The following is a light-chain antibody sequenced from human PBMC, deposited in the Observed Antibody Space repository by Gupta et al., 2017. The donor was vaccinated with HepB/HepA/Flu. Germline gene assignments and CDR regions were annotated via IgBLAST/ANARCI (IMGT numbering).Light chain of an antibody. J-gene: IGLJ3*02. CDR1: NIGMKS. Sequence: GQTALITCEGDNIGMKSVHWYQQKPGQAPVLVVYDDYDRPSGIPERLSGSHTGSAATLTINRVEAGDEADYYCQVWDSDSDNVVFGGGTKLTVL. CDR3: QVWDSDSDNVV. CDR2: DDY. V-gene: IGLV3-21*02.